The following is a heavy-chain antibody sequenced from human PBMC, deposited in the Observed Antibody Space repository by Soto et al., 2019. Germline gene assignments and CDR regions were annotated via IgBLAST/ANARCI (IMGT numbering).Heavy chain of an antibody. CDR3: ARVAYSYGWIYDY. Sequence: EVQLVESGGGLVQPGGSLRLSCAASGFTFSSYWMSWVRQAPGKGLEWVANIKQDGSEKYYVDSVKGRFTLSRHNAKNSLHLQMNSLRAEDTAIYFCARVAYSYGWIYDYWGQGTLVTVSS. V-gene: IGHV3-7*01. D-gene: IGHD6-19*01. J-gene: IGHJ4*01. CDR2: IKQDGSEK. CDR1: GFTFSSYW.